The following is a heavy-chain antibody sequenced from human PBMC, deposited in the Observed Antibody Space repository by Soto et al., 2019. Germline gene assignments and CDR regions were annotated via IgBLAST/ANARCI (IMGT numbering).Heavy chain of an antibody. J-gene: IGHJ6*02. CDR1: GGSFSVYY. CDR2: INHSGST. V-gene: IGHV4-34*01. Sequence: ASETLSLTCAVYGGSFSVYYWSWIRHPPGKGLEWIGEINHSGSTNYNPSLKSRVTISVDTSKNQFSLKLSSVTAADTAVYYCARGRITGTLRNYYYYGMDVWGQGTTVTVSS. CDR3: ARGRITGTLRNYYYYGMDV. D-gene: IGHD1-7*01.